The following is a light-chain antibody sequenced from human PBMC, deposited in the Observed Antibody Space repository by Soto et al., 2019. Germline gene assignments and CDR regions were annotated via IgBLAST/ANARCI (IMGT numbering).Light chain of an antibody. CDR2: SNN. Sequence: QSVLTQPPSASGTPGQRVTISCSGSSSNIGSNTVNWYQQLPGTAPKLLIYSNNQRPSWVPDRFSGSKSGTSASLAISGLQSEDDAAYYCAAWDDSLNGRVFGGGTKLTVL. V-gene: IGLV1-44*01. CDR3: AAWDDSLNGRV. CDR1: SSNIGSNT. J-gene: IGLJ3*02.